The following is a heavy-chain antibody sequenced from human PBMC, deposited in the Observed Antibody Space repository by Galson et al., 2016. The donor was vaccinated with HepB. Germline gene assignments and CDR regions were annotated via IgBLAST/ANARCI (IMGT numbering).Heavy chain of an antibody. Sequence: PALVKPTQTLTLTCTFSGFSLSTSGMGVAWIRQPPGRALEWLALIYWNDDKRYSTSLRSRLTITKDTSKNQVVLTMTNLDPVDTATYYCAHLNYDFGGGYPLGWFGPWGQGTLVTVSS. CDR3: AHLNYDFGGGYPLGWFGP. D-gene: IGHD3-3*01. CDR1: GFSLSTSGMG. V-gene: IGHV2-5*01. J-gene: IGHJ5*02. CDR2: IYWNDDK.